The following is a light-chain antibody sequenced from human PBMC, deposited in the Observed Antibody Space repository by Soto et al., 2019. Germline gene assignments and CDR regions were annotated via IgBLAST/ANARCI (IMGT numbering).Light chain of an antibody. CDR2: AAS. CDR1: QSISSY. V-gene: IGKV1-39*01. CDR3: QQSYSTLIT. Sequence: IQMTQSASSLSASVGDRVTILCRASQSISSYLNWYQQKKGKAPKLLIYAASSLQSGVPSRFSGSGYGTDFTLTISSLQTEDFATYYCQQSYSTLITFGQGTRLEIK. J-gene: IGKJ5*01.